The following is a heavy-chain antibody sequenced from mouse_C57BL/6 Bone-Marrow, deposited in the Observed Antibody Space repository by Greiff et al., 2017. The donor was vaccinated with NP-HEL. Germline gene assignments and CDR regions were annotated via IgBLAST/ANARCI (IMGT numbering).Heavy chain of an antibody. CDR3: AKPSYDGGFAY. CDR2: VWRGGST. D-gene: IGHD1-2*01. J-gene: IGHJ3*01. CDR1: GFSLPRYG. Sequence: QVQLQQSGPGLVQPSQSLSITCPVPGFSLPRYGVHWVRQSPGKGLEWLGVVWRGGSTDFNAAFMSRLSITKDNSKSQVFFKMNSLQADDTAIYTCAKPSYDGGFAYWGQGTLVTVSA. V-gene: IGHV2-5*01.